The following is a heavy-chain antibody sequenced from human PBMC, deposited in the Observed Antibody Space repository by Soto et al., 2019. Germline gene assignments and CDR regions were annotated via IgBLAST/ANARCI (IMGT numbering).Heavy chain of an antibody. Sequence: GGSLRLSCAASGFTFSSYGMHWVRQAPGKGLEWVAVISYDGSNKYYADSVKGRFTISRDNSKNTLYLQMNSLRAEDTAVYYCAKDLIAAHPAPTLRYYYYYYGMDVWGQGTTVTVSS. D-gene: IGHD6-6*01. J-gene: IGHJ6*02. CDR3: AKDLIAAHPAPTLRYYYYYYGMDV. CDR1: GFTFSSYG. V-gene: IGHV3-30*18. CDR2: ISYDGSNK.